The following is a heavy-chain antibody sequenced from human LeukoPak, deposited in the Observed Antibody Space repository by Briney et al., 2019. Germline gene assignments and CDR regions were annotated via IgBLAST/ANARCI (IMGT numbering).Heavy chain of an antibody. CDR2: FYKSGNT. Sequence: PSQALSLTCTVSGGSISSGGYYWSWIRQHPGKGLEWIGSFYKSGNTYYSPSLRSRVTISVDTSKTQFSVKLTSVTAADTGVYFCARHGLGVDLWGQGTLVTVSS. CDR3: ARHGLGVDL. V-gene: IGHV4-30-2*03. J-gene: IGHJ5*02. CDR1: GGSISSGGYY.